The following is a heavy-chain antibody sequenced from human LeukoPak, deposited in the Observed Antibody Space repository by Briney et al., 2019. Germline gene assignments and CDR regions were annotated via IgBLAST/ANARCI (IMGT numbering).Heavy chain of an antibody. D-gene: IGHD3-10*01. Sequence: PGGSLRLSCAASGFTFSSYSMNWVRQAPGKGLEWVSYISSSSSTIYYADSVKGRFTISRDNAKNSLYLQMNSLRAEDTAVYYCARAEGSGSFDYWGQGTLVTVSS. CDR2: ISSSSSTI. CDR1: GFTFSSYS. V-gene: IGHV3-48*04. J-gene: IGHJ4*02. CDR3: ARAEGSGSFDY.